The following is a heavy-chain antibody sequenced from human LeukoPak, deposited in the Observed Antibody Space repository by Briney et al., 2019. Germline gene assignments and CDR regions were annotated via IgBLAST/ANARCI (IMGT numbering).Heavy chain of an antibody. Sequence: PSETLSLTRTVSRGSISTYYRSWIRQPPGKGLEWIGYIHNSGRTKNNTSLKSRVTISVDTSKNQLSLKLTSVTAADTAVYYCARGATFTGYPIPYYFDYWGQGILVTVSS. CDR2: IHNSGRT. V-gene: IGHV4-59*01. J-gene: IGHJ4*02. CDR3: ARGATFTGYPIPYYFDY. D-gene: IGHD5-12*01. CDR1: RGSISTYY.